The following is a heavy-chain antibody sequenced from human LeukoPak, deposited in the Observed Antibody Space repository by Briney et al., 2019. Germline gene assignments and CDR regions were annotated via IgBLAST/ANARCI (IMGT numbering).Heavy chain of an antibody. CDR1: GFTFSTYW. Sequence: GGSLRLSCAASGFTFSTYWMSWVRQAPGKGLEWVAKIKYDGSENYYLDSVRGRFTVSRDNAKNSLYLQMNSLRAEDTAVYYCARASGYPHEYGMDVWGQGTTVTVSS. V-gene: IGHV3-7*01. D-gene: IGHD3-22*01. CDR3: ARASGYPHEYGMDV. J-gene: IGHJ6*02. CDR2: IKYDGSEN.